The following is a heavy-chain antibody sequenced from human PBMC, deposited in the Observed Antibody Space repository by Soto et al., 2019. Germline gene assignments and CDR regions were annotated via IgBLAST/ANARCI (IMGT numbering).Heavy chain of an antibody. CDR3: AKDVGHDSSSWYYFDY. V-gene: IGHV3-9*01. J-gene: IGHJ4*02. D-gene: IGHD6-13*01. CDR2: ISWNSGSI. CDR1: GFTFDYYA. Sequence: GGSLRLSCAASGFTFDYYAMHWVRQSPGKGLEWVSGISWNSGSIGYADSVKGRFTISRDNAKNSLYLQMNSLRAEDTALYYCAKDVGHDSSSWYYFDYWGQGTLVTVSS.